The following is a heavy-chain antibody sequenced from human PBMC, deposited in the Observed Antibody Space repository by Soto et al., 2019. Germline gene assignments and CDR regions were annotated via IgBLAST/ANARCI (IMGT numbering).Heavy chain of an antibody. Sequence: QVQLQQWGAGLVKPSETLSLSCAVYGQSFSGHSWAWIRQPPGKGLEWIGESSESGSTYYNPSLKSRVTISTDTSKYQFSLKLNSVTAADTAAYFCARGSGIVALPGELEDVNYDFWGQGTLVNVSS. V-gene: IGHV4-34*01. D-gene: IGHD1-1*01. CDR1: GQSFSGHS. J-gene: IGHJ4*02. CDR2: SSESGST. CDR3: ARGSGIVALPGELEDVNYDF.